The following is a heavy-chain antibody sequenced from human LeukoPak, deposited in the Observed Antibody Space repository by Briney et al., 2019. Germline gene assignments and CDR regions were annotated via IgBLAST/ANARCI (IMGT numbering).Heavy chain of an antibody. V-gene: IGHV4-39*01. CDR2: IYYSGST. J-gene: IGHJ4*02. CDR1: GGSISSSSYY. Sequence: PSETLSLTCTVSGGSISSSSYYWGWIRRPPGKGLEWIGSIYYSGSTYYNPSLKSRVTISVDTSKNQFSLKLSSVTAADTAVYYCAIQTYYYDSSGYYRQDYWGQGTLVTVSS. CDR3: AIQTYYYDSSGYYRQDY. D-gene: IGHD3-22*01.